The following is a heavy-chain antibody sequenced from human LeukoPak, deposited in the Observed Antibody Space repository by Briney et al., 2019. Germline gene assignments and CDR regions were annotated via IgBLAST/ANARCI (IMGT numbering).Heavy chain of an antibody. CDR1: GYSFSNHG. J-gene: IGHJ6*03. D-gene: IGHD1/OR15-1a*01. V-gene: IGHV1-18*01. CDR2: ISPHKGNT. Sequence: ASVKVSCRGSGYSFSNHGITWVRQAPGQGLEWIGWISPHKGNTNYQQRLQGRLIMTTDASTSTAYMELRDLRSDDTAIYYCARDQQQGDHYSFYYMDFWGEGTTVIVSS. CDR3: ARDQQQGDHYSFYYMDF.